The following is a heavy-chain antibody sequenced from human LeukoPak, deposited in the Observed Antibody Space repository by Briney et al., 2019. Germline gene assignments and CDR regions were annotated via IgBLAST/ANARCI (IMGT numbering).Heavy chain of an antibody. J-gene: IGHJ4*02. CDR2: MNPNSGNT. V-gene: IGHV1-8*01. Sequence: ASVKVSCKASGYTFTSYDINWVRQATGQGLEWMGWMNPNSGNTGYAQKFQGRVTITADESTSTAYMELSSLRSEDTAVYYCVRDGRRYGDSTLFDYWGQGTLVTVSS. CDR3: VRDGRRYGDSTLFDY. D-gene: IGHD4-17*01. CDR1: GYTFTSYD.